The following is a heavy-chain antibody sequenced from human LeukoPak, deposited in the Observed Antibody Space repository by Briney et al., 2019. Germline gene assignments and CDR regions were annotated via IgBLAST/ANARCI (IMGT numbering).Heavy chain of an antibody. CDR2: IIPIFGTA. Sequence: ASVKVSCKASGGTFSSYAISWVRQAPGQGLEWMGGIIPIFGTANYAQKFQGRVTITADESTSTVYMELSSLRSEDTAVYYCAREVGIRGHFDYWGRGTPVTVSS. V-gene: IGHV1-69*13. CDR3: AREVGIRGHFDY. D-gene: IGHD1-26*01. CDR1: GGTFSSYA. J-gene: IGHJ4*02.